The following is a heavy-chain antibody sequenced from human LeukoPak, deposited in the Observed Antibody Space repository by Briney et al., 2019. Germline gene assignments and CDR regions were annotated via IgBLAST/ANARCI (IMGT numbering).Heavy chain of an antibody. CDR3: ARIYCSSTSCYTAWFDP. V-gene: IGHV1-46*01. CDR1: GYTFTSYY. J-gene: IGHJ5*02. CDR2: INPSGGST. D-gene: IGHD2-2*02. Sequence: GASVKVSCKASGYTFTSYYMHWVRQAPGQGLEWMGIINPSGGSTSYAQKFQGRVTMTRDTSTSTVYMELSSLRSEDTAVYYCARIYCSSTSCYTAWFDPWGQGTLVTVSS.